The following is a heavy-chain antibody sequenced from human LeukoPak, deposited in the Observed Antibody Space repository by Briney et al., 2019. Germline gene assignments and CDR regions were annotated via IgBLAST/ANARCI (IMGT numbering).Heavy chain of an antibody. CDR2: MNRNSGNT. D-gene: IGHD6-19*01. Sequence: ASVKVSCKASGYTFTTYDSNWVRQDTGQGLGCMGWMNRNSGNTGYTQKFQGRVTMTRNTSISTAYMELSSLRSEDTAVYYCARGRGSGHKENWFDPWGQGTLVTVSS. V-gene: IGHV1-8*01. CDR1: GYTFTTYD. CDR3: ARGRGSGHKENWFDP. J-gene: IGHJ5*02.